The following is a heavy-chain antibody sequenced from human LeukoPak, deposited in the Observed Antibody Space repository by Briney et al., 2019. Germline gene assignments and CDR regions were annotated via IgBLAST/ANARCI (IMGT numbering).Heavy chain of an antibody. CDR2: INPNSGGT. CDR3: ARAKATMIVNWFDP. CDR1: GYTFAGYY. J-gene: IGHJ5*02. Sequence: SVKVSCKASGYTFAGYYMHWVRQAPGQGLEWMGWINPNSGGTNYAQKFQGRVTMTRDTSITTAYMELSRLRSDDTAVYFCARAKATMIVNWFDPWGQGTLVTISS. D-gene: IGHD3-22*01. V-gene: IGHV1-2*02.